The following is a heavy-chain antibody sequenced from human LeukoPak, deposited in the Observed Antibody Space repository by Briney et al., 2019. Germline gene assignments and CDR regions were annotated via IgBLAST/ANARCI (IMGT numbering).Heavy chain of an antibody. CDR2: ITGSSSYI. D-gene: IGHD6-19*01. CDR3: ARGDKSSGWYFFDY. CDR1: GFTFSSFS. V-gene: IGHV3-21*01. J-gene: IGHJ4*02. Sequence: GGSLRLSCAASGFTFSSFSMNWVRLAPGKGLEWVSSITGSSSYIYYADSVKGRFTISRDNTKNSLYLQMNSLRAGDTAVYYCARGDKSSGWYFFDYWGQGTLVTVSS.